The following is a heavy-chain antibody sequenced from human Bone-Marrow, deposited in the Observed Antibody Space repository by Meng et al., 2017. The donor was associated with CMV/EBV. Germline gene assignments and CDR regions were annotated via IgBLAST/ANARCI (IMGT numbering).Heavy chain of an antibody. CDR1: GGSVSTNSYY. D-gene: IGHD1-26*01. Sequence: SETLSLTCSVSGGSVSTNSYYWGWIRQPPGKGLEWIGSMYYSGNIYYHPSLKSRVTISIDTSNNQVSLKLTSVTAADTAVYYCARDITPPTYRGIVGAIEGFDPWGQGTLVTVSS. CDR2: MYYSGNI. J-gene: IGHJ5*02. CDR3: ARDITPPTYRGIVGAIEGFDP. V-gene: IGHV4-39*07.